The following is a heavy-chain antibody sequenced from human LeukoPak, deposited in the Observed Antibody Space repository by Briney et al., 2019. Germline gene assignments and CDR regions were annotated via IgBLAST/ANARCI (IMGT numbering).Heavy chain of an antibody. CDR1: GGSISSGGYS. CDR3: ASFHSSGWYYFDY. CDR2: IYHSGST. V-gene: IGHV4-30-2*01. J-gene: IGHJ4*02. Sequence: SQTLSLTCAVSGGSISSGGYSWSWIRQPPGKGLEWIGYIYHSGSTYYNPSLKSRVTISVDRSKIQFSLKLSSVTAADTAVYYCASFHSSGWYYFDYWGQGTLVTVSS. D-gene: IGHD6-19*01.